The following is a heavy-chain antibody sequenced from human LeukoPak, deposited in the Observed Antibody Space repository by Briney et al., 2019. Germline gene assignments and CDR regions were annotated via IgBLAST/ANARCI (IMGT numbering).Heavy chain of an antibody. CDR1: GYTFTDFG. Sequence: ASVKVSCKASGYTFTDFGFIWVRQAPGQGLEWMGWVSTYNGDTDYAKKFQDRVTMTTESSTQTTFMELRNLRSDDTAVYSCARAESRALHFLYWGQGTLVTVSS. CDR3: ARAESRALHFLY. D-gene: IGHD1-14*01. CDR2: VSTYNGDT. V-gene: IGHV1-18*01. J-gene: IGHJ4*02.